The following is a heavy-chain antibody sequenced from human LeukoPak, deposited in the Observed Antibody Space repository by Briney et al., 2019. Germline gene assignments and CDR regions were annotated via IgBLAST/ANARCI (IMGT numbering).Heavy chain of an antibody. Sequence: SGGSLRLSCAASGFTFSSYSMNWVRQAPGKGLEWVSSISSSSYIYYADSVKGRFTISRDNAKNSLYLQMNSLRAEDTAVYYCAELGITMVGGVWGKGTTVTISS. D-gene: IGHD3-10*02. CDR3: AELGITMVGGV. CDR1: GFTFSSYS. CDR2: ISSSSYI. V-gene: IGHV3-21*01. J-gene: IGHJ6*04.